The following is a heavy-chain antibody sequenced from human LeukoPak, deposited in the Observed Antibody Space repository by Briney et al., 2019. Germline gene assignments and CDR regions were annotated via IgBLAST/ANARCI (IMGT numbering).Heavy chain of an antibody. CDR1: GGTFSSYA. D-gene: IGHD6-13*01. Sequence: SVKVSCKASGGTFSSYAIIWVRQAPGQGLEWMGRITPILGIANYAQKFQGRVTITADKSTSTAYMELSSLRSEDTAVYYCARAPTKYSSSWYSFDYWGQGTLVTVSS. J-gene: IGHJ4*02. CDR3: ARAPTKYSSSWYSFDY. CDR2: ITPILGIA. V-gene: IGHV1-69*04.